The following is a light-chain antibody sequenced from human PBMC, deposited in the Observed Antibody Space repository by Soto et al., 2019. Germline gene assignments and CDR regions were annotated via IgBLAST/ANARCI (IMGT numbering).Light chain of an antibody. CDR2: GAS. J-gene: IGKJ2*01. Sequence: EIVMTQSPATLSVSPGERVTLSCRASQSVSSDLAWYQYKPGQAPRLLIYGASTRATGTPARFSGGGSGTEFSLSISSLQSEDFAVYYCLQYNDWPPKQYTFGQGTKLEIK. CDR3: LQYNDWPPKQYT. V-gene: IGKV3-15*01. CDR1: QSVSSD.